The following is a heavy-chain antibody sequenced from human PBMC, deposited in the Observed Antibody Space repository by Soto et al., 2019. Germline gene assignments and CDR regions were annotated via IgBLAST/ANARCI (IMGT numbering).Heavy chain of an antibody. CDR3: AREYYSDTTWIDY. D-gene: IGHD1-26*01. Sequence: PSLKVSRKTSGFYFTRYPVNSVRHAPGQGLEWLAWVHPYEGTTKVAHQFRDRLTLTTDTSAATVFMELTRLTSDDTAVYFCAREYYSDTTWIDYWGQGILVTDSA. V-gene: IGHV1-18*04. J-gene: IGHJ4*02. CDR2: VHPYEGTT. CDR1: GFYFTRYP.